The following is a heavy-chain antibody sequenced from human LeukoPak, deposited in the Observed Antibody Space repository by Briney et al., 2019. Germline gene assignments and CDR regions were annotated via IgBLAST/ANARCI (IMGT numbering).Heavy chain of an antibody. CDR3: ATWSGSYPNYYYYYYMDV. D-gene: IGHD1-26*01. CDR1: GFTFSSYA. J-gene: IGHJ6*03. CDR2: ISGSGGST. Sequence: GGSLGLSCAASGFTFSSYAMSWVRQAPGKGLEWVSAISGSGGSTYYADSVKGRFTISRDNSKNTLYLQMNSLRAEDTAVYYCATWSGSYPNYYYYYYMDVWGKGTTVTVSS. V-gene: IGHV3-23*01.